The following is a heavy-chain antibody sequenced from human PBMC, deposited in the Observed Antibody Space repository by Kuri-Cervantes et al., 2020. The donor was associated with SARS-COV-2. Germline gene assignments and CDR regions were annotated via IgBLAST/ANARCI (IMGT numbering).Heavy chain of an antibody. CDR3: ASPSRPNMTTVTTPDY. CDR2: INHSGST. V-gene: IGHV4-34*01. D-gene: IGHD4-17*01. J-gene: IGHJ4*02. Sequence: SQTLSLTCALYGGSFSGYYWSWTRQPPGKGLGWIGEINHSGSTNYNPSLKSRVTISVDTSKNQFSLKLSSVTAADTAVYYCASPSRPNMTTVTTPDYWGQGTLVTVSS. CDR1: GGSFSGYY.